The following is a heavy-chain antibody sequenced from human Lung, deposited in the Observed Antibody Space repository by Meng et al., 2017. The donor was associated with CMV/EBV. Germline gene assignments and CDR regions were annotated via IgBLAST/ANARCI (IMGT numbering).Heavy chain of an antibody. CDR3: ARGYDFWSAYYLIDP. J-gene: IGHJ5*02. D-gene: IGHD3-3*01. Sequence: ASXXVSXKASGYTFSTYTIIGVRQAPGQGLEWMGWISPYNGDTNYAPKFQGRVSMTTDTSTSTAYLELRSLRSDDTAVYYCARGYDFWSAYYLIDPWGQGTLVTVSS. CDR2: ISPYNGDT. CDR1: GYTFSTYT. V-gene: IGHV1-18*01.